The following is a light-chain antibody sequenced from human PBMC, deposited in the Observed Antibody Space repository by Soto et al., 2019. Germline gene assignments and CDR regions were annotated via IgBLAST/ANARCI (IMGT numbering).Light chain of an antibody. V-gene: IGKV3-15*01. Sequence: EIVMQQSPATMSVSPGEGSTLSCRASQRVGINLAWYQQKPGQAPRVVVYGASTRATGIPARFSGSGSGTEFTLTISGLQSEDFAVYYCQQYNNWPWTFGQGTKVDIK. CDR3: QQYNNWPWT. J-gene: IGKJ1*01. CDR1: QRVGIN. CDR2: GAS.